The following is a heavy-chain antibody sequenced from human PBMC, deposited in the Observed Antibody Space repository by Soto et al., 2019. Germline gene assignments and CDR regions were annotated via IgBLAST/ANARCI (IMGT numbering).Heavy chain of an antibody. D-gene: IGHD2-15*01. CDR3: ARVASGGSNFFYGLDV. J-gene: IGHJ6*02. Sequence: ESCPTLVNPTQTLTLTCTFPGFSLTTTGMCXSWIRQSPGKALEWLALIDWDDEKYYSTSLRSRLTISKDTSKNQVVLTVTKMDPVDTATYYCARVASGGSNFFYGLDVSCQGPTVTVSS. CDR2: IDWDDEK. CDR1: GFSLTTTGMC. V-gene: IGHV2-70*01.